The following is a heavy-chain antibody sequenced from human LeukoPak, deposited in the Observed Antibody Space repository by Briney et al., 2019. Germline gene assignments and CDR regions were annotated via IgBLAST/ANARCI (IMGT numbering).Heavy chain of an antibody. D-gene: IGHD5-18*01. J-gene: IGHJ4*02. CDR3: ARSSSWIQPYFDH. V-gene: IGHV3-74*01. CDR2: INSDGRSK. Sequence: GGSLRLSCAASGFTFSSYWMHWVRQVPGKGLVWVSRINSDGRSKSYADSVKGRFTMSRDNAKNTLYLQMNSLRAEDTAVYYCARSSSWIQPYFDHWGQGTQVTVSS. CDR1: GFTFSSYW.